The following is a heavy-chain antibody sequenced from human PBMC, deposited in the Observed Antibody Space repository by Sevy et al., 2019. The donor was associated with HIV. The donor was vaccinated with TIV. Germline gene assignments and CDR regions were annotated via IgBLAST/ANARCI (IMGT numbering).Heavy chain of an antibody. J-gene: IGHJ4*02. Sequence: GGSLRLSCAASGFAFYTLWMSWVRQAPGKGLEWVANINPDGRQTYYVDSVRGRYTISRDNARNVLNLQMNSLRAEDTAMYYWATFSNNRAWGYWGQGTLVTVSS. CDR1: GFAFYTLW. CDR2: INPDGRQT. V-gene: IGHV3-7*03. CDR3: ATFSNNRAWGY. D-gene: IGHD1-20*01.